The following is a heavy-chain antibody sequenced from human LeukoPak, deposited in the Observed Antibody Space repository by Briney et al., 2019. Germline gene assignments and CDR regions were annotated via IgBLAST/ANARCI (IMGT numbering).Heavy chain of an antibody. Sequence: GGSLRLSCAASGFTSAVHAMDWVREPPGKGLEWVSLINWTGTDPIYTDSLRGRFTIYRDNSKSSLYLHRNSLRPEDTALFYCAKDFTQMGTICLDFWGQGTPVTVSS. CDR2: INWTGTDP. D-gene: IGHD5-24*01. CDR1: GFTSAVHA. CDR3: AKDFTQMGTICLDF. V-gene: IGHV3-43D*04. J-gene: IGHJ4*02.